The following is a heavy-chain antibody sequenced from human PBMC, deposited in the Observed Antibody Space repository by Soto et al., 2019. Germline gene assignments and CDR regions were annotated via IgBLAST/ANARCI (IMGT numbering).Heavy chain of an antibody. Sequence: EVQLVESGGGLVQPGGSLRLSCAASGFTFSSYSMNWVRQAPGKGLEWVSYISSSSSTIYYADSVKVRFTISRDNAKNSLYLQMNSLRAEDTAVYYCARDRAVDFWSGHTDYWGQGTLVTVSS. CDR1: GFTFSSYS. CDR3: ARDRAVDFWSGHTDY. CDR2: ISSSSSTI. V-gene: IGHV3-48*01. D-gene: IGHD3-3*01. J-gene: IGHJ4*02.